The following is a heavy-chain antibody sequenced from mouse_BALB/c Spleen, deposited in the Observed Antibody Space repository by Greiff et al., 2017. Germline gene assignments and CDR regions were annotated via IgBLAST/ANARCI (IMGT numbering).Heavy chain of an antibody. V-gene: IGHV1-87*01. D-gene: IGHD3-1*01. CDR3: ARSSSGSLYYAMDY. CDR2: IYPGDGDT. CDR1: GYTFTSYW. J-gene: IGHJ4*01. Sequence: VQLQQSGAELARPGASVKLSCKASGYTFTSYWMQGVKQRPGQGLEWIGAIYPGDGDTRYTQKFKGKATLTADKSSSTAYMQLSSLASEDSAVYYCARSSSGSLYYAMDYWGQGTSVTVSS.